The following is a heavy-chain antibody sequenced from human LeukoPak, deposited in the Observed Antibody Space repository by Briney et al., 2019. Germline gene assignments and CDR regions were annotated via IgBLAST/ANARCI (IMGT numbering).Heavy chain of an antibody. CDR3: ARLSAYYYGSYFYYYMDV. CDR1: GFTFDDYG. D-gene: IGHD3-10*01. Sequence: GGSLRLSCAASGFTFDDYGMSWVRQAPGKGLEWVSGINWNGGSTGYADSVKGRFTISRDNAKKSVYLHMSSLRAEDTALYYCARLSAYYYGSYFYYYMDVWGKGTTVTVSS. V-gene: IGHV3-20*04. CDR2: INWNGGST. J-gene: IGHJ6*03.